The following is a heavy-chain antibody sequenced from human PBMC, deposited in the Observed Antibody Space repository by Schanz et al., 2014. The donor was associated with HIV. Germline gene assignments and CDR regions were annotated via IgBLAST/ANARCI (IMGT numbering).Heavy chain of an antibody. D-gene: IGHD3-3*01. V-gene: IGHV1-69*01. CDR3: ASRRSSWGFYYGLDV. CDR2: RIPLFGTS. Sequence: QVQLVQSGAEVKKPGSSVKVSCKASGDTFSSYAISWVRQAPGQGLEWVAGRIPLFGTSNSAQKFQGRVTITADESTNTAYMELSSLRSDDTAVYYCASRRSSWGFYYGLDVWGQGSTVTVSS. J-gene: IGHJ6*02. CDR1: GDTFSSYA.